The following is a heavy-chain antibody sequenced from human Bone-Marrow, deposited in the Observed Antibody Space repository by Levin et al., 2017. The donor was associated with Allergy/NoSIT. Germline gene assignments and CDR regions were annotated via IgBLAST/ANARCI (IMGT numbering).Heavy chain of an antibody. J-gene: IGHJ2*01. D-gene: IGHD3-10*01. Sequence: SETLSLTCAVYGGSFSGYFWSWIRQPPGKGLEWIGDIHHLGSTNYNPSLKSRVTISVDTSKNQFSLNLTSVTAADTAVYYCARCLHYQGYWYFDLWGRGALITVSS. V-gene: IGHV4-34*01. CDR1: GGSFSGYF. CDR2: IHHLGST. CDR3: ARCLHYQGYWYFDL.